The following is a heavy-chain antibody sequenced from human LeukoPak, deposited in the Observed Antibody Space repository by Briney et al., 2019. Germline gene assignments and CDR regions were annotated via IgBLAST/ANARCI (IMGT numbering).Heavy chain of an antibody. CDR2: IYYSGST. Sequence: SETLSLTCTVSGGSISSGDYYWSWIRQPPGKGLEWIGYIYYSGSTYYNPSLKSRVTISVDTSKNQFSLKLSSVTAADTAVYYCARNADILTGYYNQGAFDIWGQGTMVTVSS. V-gene: IGHV4-30-4*01. D-gene: IGHD3-9*01. CDR1: GGSISSGDYY. J-gene: IGHJ3*02. CDR3: ARNADILTGYYNQGAFDI.